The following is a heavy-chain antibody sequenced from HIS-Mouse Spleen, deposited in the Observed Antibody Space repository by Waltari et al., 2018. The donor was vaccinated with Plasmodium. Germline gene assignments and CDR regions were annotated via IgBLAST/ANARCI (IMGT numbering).Heavy chain of an antibody. CDR2: IKQDGSEK. CDR3: ASSWYWYFDL. CDR1: GCTLGGYG. V-gene: IGHV3-7*01. D-gene: IGHD6-13*01. Sequence: EVQLVESGGGLVQPGGSLRLSCAASGCTLGGYGMSWVPQAPGKGLEWVANIKQDGSEKYYVDSVKGRFTISRDNAKNSLYLQMNSLRAEDTAVYYCASSWYWYFDLWGRGTLVTVSS. J-gene: IGHJ2*01.